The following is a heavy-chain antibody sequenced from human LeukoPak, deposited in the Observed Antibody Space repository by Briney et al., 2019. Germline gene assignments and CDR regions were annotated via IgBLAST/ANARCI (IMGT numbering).Heavy chain of an antibody. D-gene: IGHD6-13*01. CDR2: VHYSEST. V-gene: IGHV4-59*01. Sequence: SETLSLTCTVSGGSICTFYGSWLRQSPGERLECIPYVHYSESTNYNPSLKSRVTLSIDTSKNQFSLMLSSVAAADTAVYYCARDRWAAPGLHYFDSWGQGTLVTVSS. J-gene: IGHJ4*02. CDR3: ARDRWAAPGLHYFDS. CDR1: GGSICTFY.